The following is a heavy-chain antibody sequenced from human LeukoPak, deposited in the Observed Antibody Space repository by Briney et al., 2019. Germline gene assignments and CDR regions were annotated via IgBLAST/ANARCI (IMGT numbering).Heavy chain of an antibody. J-gene: IGHJ4*02. CDR2: ISGYNGKT. D-gene: IGHD1-26*01. Sequence: ASVKVSCKASGYSFATYAITWVRQAPGLGLEWMGWISGYNGKTNYAPKLQGRLTMTTDPSTSTAYMELRSLRSDDTAMYYCARVGATYGDPIEYDYWGQGTLVTVSS. CDR1: GYSFATYA. CDR3: ARVGATYGDPIEYDY. V-gene: IGHV1-18*01.